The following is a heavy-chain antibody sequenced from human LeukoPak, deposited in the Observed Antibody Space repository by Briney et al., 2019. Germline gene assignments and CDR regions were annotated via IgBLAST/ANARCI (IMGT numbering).Heavy chain of an antibody. D-gene: IGHD2-2*01. Sequence: GGSLRLSCTASGFKFSNYAMNWVRQTPGRGLQWVSSISSSGGSAYFADSVKGRFTMSRDNSKNTLSLQMNSLRVDDTAVYYCAKDRGLVPSADRSYSAMDVWGQGTTVTVSS. V-gene: IGHV3-23*01. CDR3: AKDRGLVPSADRSYSAMDV. CDR2: ISSSGGSA. J-gene: IGHJ6*02. CDR1: GFKFSNYA.